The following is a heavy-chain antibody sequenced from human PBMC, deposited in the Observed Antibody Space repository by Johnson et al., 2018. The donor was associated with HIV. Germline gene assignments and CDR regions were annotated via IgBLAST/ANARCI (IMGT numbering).Heavy chain of an antibody. D-gene: IGHD2-15*01. J-gene: IGHJ3*02. Sequence: VQLVESGGGLVQPGGSLRLSCAASGFTVSSNYMGWVRQAPGKGLEWVSGLYSGGSTNYTDSVMDRFTTSTDNSKNTLYLQMNSLRAEDTAVYFCARDPCTGASCLPGAFDIWGQGTLVTVSS. CDR1: GFTVSSNY. CDR2: LYSGGST. CDR3: ARDPCTGASCLPGAFDI. V-gene: IGHV3-53*01.